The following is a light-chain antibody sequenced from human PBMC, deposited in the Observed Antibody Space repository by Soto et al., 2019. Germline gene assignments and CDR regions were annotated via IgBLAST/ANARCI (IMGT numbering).Light chain of an antibody. CDR2: DVS. V-gene: IGLV2-14*01. CDR3: SSYTSSSTLGV. Sequence: QSALTQPASVSGSPGQSITISCTGTSSDVGGYNYVSWYQQHPGKAPKVMIYDVSNRPSGVSNRFSGTKSGNTASLTISGLQAEDEAGYYCSSYTSSSTLGVFGTGTKLTVL. CDR1: SSDVGGYNY. J-gene: IGLJ1*01.